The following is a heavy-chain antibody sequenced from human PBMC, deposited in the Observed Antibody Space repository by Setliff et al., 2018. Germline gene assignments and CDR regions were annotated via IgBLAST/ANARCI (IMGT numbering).Heavy chain of an antibody. CDR3: AKNGGDIVVVPAAPIDY. D-gene: IGHD2-2*01. V-gene: IGHV3-23*01. CDR2: VSGGGTVK. CDR1: GFTFSSYS. Sequence: GGSLRLSCAASGFTFSSYSMNWVRQAPGKRLEWVSGVSGGGTVKHYAESVKGRFTISRDNSKNTLYLDMKRLRVEDTAIYSCAKNGGDIVVVPAAPIDYWGQGTLVTVSS. J-gene: IGHJ4*02.